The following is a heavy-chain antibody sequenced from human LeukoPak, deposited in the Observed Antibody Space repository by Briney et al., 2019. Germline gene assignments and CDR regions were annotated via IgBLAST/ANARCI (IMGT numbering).Heavy chain of an antibody. J-gene: IGHJ5*02. Sequence: ASVKVSCKVSGYTLTELSMHWVRQAPGKGLEWMGGFDPEDGETIYAQKFQGRVTMTEDTSTDTAYMELSSLRSEDTAVYYCATDRAFVDGSGNYYHWGQGTLVTVSS. D-gene: IGHD3-10*01. CDR3: ATDRAFVDGSGNYYH. CDR2: FDPEDGET. CDR1: GYTLTELS. V-gene: IGHV1-24*01.